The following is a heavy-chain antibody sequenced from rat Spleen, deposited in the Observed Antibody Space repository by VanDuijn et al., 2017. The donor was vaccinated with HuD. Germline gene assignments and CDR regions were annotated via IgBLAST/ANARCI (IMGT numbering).Heavy chain of an antibody. V-gene: IGHV5-25*01. CDR2: ISTGGGNT. J-gene: IGHJ2*01. CDR3: ARHVYGGFYYFDY. Sequence: EVQLVESGGGSVQPGRSLKLSCAASGFTFSNYDMAWVRQAPTKGLEWVASISTGGGNTYYRDSVKGRFPISRDKAKSTLYLQMDSLRSEDTATYYCARHVYGGFYYFDYWGQGVMVTVSS. D-gene: IGHD1-11*01. CDR1: GFTFSNYD.